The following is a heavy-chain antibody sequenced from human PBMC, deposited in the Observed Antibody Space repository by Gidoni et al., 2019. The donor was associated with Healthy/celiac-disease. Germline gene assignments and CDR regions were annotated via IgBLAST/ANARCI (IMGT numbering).Heavy chain of an antibody. J-gene: IGHJ6*02. CDR2: INHSGST. Sequence: QVQLQQWGAGLLKPSETLSLTCAVYGGSFSGYYWSWIRQPPGKGLEWIGEINHSGSTNYNPSLKSRVTISVDTSKNQFSLKLSSVTAADTAVYYCARGRARAAAGFYYYYGMDVWGQGTTVTVSS. V-gene: IGHV4-34*01. CDR3: ARGRARAAAGFYYYYGMDV. D-gene: IGHD6-13*01. CDR1: GGSFSGYY.